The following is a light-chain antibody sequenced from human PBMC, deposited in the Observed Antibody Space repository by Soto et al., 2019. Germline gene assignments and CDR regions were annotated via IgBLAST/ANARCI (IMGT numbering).Light chain of an antibody. CDR2: KAS. CDR1: QTISSW. CDR3: QHYNSYSEA. Sequence: EIPMTPSPFTPSASVGERGTITCLASQTISSWLAWYQQKPGKAPKLLIYKASTLKSGVPSRFSGSGSGTDFTLTISSLQPDDFATYNCQHYNSYSEAFGQGTKV. J-gene: IGKJ1*01. V-gene: IGKV1-5*03.